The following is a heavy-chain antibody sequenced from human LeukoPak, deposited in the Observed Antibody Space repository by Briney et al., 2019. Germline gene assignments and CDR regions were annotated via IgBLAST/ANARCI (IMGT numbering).Heavy chain of an antibody. D-gene: IGHD4-17*01. J-gene: IGHJ5*02. CDR1: GYSFTSYW. CDR3: ARRISVTTGSNWFDP. V-gene: IGHV5-51*01. CDR2: IYPGDSDT. Sequence: GESLKISCKGSGYSFTSYWIGWVRQMPGKGLEWMGIIYPGDSDTRYSPSFQGQVTISADKSISTAYLQWSSLKASDTAMYYCARRISVTTGSNWFDPWGQGTLVTVSS.